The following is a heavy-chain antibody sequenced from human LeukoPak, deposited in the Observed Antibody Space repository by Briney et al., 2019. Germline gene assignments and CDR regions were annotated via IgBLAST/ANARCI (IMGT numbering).Heavy chain of an antibody. J-gene: IGHJ4*02. CDR3: ASTSHRYSSGWYGADY. CDR1: GGSISSGGFS. Sequence: PSETLSLTCTVSGGSISSGGFSWNWIRQPPGKGLEWIGQIYHSGTTYYNPSLKSRVTISVDTSKNQFSLKLSSVTAADTAVYYCASTSHRYSSGWYGADYWGQGTLVTVSS. CDR2: IYHSGTT. V-gene: IGHV4-30-2*03. D-gene: IGHD6-19*01.